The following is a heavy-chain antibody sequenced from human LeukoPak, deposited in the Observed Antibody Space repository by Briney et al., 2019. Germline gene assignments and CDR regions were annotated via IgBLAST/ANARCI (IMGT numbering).Heavy chain of an antibody. CDR1: GGTCSSYA. CDR3: ARGQAAKPNYYYMDV. Sequence: ASVKVSCKVSGGTCSSYAIRWVRKAPGQGLVWIEGLIPIFGTANYAQKFQGRVTITADESTSTAYMELSSLRSEDTAVYYCARGQAAKPNYYYMDVWGKGTTVTVSS. D-gene: IGHD2-2*01. V-gene: IGHV1-69*01. J-gene: IGHJ6*03. CDR2: LIPIFGTA.